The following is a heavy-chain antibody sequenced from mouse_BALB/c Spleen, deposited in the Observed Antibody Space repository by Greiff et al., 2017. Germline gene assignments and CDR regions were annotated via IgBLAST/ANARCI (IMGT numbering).Heavy chain of an antibody. CDR2: ISDGGSYT. CDR1: GFTFSDYY. Sequence: EVHLVESGGGLVKPGGSLKLSCAASGFTFSDYYMYWVRQTPEKRLEWVATISDGGSYTYYPDSVKGRFTISRDNAKNNLYLQMSSLKSEDTAMYYCARSHYYGSSYGFAYWGQGTLVTVSA. D-gene: IGHD1-1*01. CDR3: ARSHYYGSSYGFAY. J-gene: IGHJ3*01. V-gene: IGHV5-4*02.